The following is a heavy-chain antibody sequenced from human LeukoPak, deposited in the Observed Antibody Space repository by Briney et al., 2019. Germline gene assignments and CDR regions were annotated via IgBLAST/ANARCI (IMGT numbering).Heavy chain of an antibody. CDR1: GFTFSSYG. D-gene: IGHD3-22*01. J-gene: IGHJ4*02. Sequence: PGGSLRLSCAASGFTFSSYGMHWVRQAPGKGLKWVAFIRYDGSNKYYADSVKGRFTISRDNSKNTLYLQMNRLRAEDTAVYYCAKATYYYDSSGPPNFDYWGQGTLVTVSS. V-gene: IGHV3-30*02. CDR3: AKATYYYDSSGPPNFDY. CDR2: IRYDGSNK.